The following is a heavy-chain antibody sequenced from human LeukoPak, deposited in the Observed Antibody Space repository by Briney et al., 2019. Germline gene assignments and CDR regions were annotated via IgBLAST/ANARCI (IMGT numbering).Heavy chain of an antibody. D-gene: IGHD5-18*01. CDR1: GFTFSTYW. CDR2: INSDGSST. Sequence: GGSLRLSCAASGFTFSTYWMHWVRQAPGKALVWVSRINSDGSSTNYTDSVKGRFTISRDNAKNTLYLQMNSLRAEDTAVYYCTTGDTAMGDYWGQGTLVTVSS. J-gene: IGHJ4*02. CDR3: TTGDTAMGDY. V-gene: IGHV3-74*01.